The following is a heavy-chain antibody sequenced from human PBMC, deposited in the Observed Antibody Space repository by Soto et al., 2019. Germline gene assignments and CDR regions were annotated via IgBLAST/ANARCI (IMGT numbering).Heavy chain of an antibody. V-gene: IGHV3-74*01. J-gene: IGHJ4*01. Sequence: GGSLRLSCAASGFTFSSYGMHWFRQAPGKGPVWVSHISSDGNNIIYADSVKGRFTISRDNAANTLYLQMNSLRAEDTAVYYCARVSGFSTRDFAYWGQGTLVTVSS. CDR2: ISSDGNNI. CDR3: ARVSGFSTRDFAY. D-gene: IGHD2-2*01. CDR1: GFTFSSYG.